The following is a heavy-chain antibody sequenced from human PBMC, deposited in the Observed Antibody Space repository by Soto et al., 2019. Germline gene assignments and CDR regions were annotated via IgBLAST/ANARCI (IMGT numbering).Heavy chain of an antibody. Sequence: VGSLRLSCASSVFTFSSYAMSCVRHSPGKGLEWVSAISGSGGSTYYADSVKGRFTISRDNSKNTLYLQMNSLRAEDTAVYYCAKGKITGIAAARIDYWGQGTLVTVSS. J-gene: IGHJ4*02. V-gene: IGHV3-23*01. CDR2: ISGSGGST. CDR1: VFTFSSYA. D-gene: IGHD6-13*01. CDR3: AKGKITGIAAARIDY.